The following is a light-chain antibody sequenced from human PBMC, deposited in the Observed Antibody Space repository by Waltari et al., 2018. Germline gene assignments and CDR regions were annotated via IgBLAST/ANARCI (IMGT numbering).Light chain of an antibody. J-gene: IGLJ2*01. CDR1: SSDVGGYNY. CDR3: SSYTSSSTLEVV. Sequence: QSALTQPASVSGSPGQSITISCTGTSSDVGGYNYVSWYQQHPGKAPTLMIYDVSNRPSGGSNRFSGSKSGNTASLTISGLQAEDEADYYCSSYTSSSTLEVVFGGGTKLTVL. CDR2: DVS. V-gene: IGLV2-14*03.